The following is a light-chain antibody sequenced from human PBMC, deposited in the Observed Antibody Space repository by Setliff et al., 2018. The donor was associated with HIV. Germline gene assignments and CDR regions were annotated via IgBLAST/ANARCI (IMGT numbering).Light chain of an antibody. V-gene: IGLV2-23*02. J-gene: IGLJ1*01. CDR1: SSDIGSYNL. Sequence: GQSITISCTGTSSDIGSYNLVSWYQQHLGRAPKLIIYEVNKRPSEVSARFSASKSGNTASLTISELQADDEADYYCCSYTGDNVLYVFGTGTKVTVL. CDR3: CSYTGDNVLYV. CDR2: EVN.